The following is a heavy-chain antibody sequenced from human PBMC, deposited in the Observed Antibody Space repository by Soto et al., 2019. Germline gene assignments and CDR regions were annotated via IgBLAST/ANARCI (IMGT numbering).Heavy chain of an antibody. V-gene: IGHV3-53*01. CDR2: IYSGGST. D-gene: IGHD4-4*01. CDR3: ARVRPRVTLDY. J-gene: IGHJ4*02. Sequence: GGSLRLSCAASGFTVSSNYMSWVRQAPGKGLEWVSVIYSGGSTYYADSVKGRFTISRDNSKNTLYLQMNSLRAEDTAVYYCARVRPRVTLDYWGQGTLVTVSS. CDR1: GFTVSSNY.